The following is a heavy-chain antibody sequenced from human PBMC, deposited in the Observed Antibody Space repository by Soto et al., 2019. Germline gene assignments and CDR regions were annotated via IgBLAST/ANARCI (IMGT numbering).Heavy chain of an antibody. Sequence: QVQLVQSGAEVKKPGSSVKVSCKASGGTFSSYTISWVRQAPGQGLEWMGRIIPILGIANHAQKFQGRATFTADKATSAAYMEVSSLRSEDTAVYYCARRYYGSGSYYNEGYFDYWGQGTLVTVSS. CDR1: GGTFSSYT. CDR2: IIPILGIA. D-gene: IGHD3-10*01. V-gene: IGHV1-69*02. J-gene: IGHJ4*02. CDR3: ARRYYGSGSYYNEGYFDY.